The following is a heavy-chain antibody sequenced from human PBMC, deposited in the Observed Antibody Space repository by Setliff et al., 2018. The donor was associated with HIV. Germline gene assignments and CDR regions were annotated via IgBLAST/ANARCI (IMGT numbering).Heavy chain of an antibody. Sequence: SETLSLTCTVSGDSISTGRYYWGWIRQPPGKGLERIGSVFYSGGSYYTPSLKSRVTISVDTSKNQFFLKLSSVNAADTAVYYCARHCSGGTCYGPDAENFLHWGQGTLVTVSS. CDR2: VFYSGGS. CDR3: ARHCSGGTCYGPDAENFLH. CDR1: GDSISTGRYY. D-gene: IGHD2-15*01. J-gene: IGHJ1*01. V-gene: IGHV4-39*01.